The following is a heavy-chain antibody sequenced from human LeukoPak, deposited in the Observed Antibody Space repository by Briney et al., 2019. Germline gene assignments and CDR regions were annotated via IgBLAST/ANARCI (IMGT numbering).Heavy chain of an antibody. D-gene: IGHD3-22*01. CDR3: AKGPEKTYYYDSSGYYQYAFDI. J-gene: IGHJ3*02. Sequence: GASVKVSCKASGYSFTGYYMHWVRQAPGQGLEWMGWINPNSGGTKYAQKFQGRVTITADKSTSTAYMELSSLRSEDTAVYYCAKGPEKTYYYDSSGYYQYAFDIWGQGTMVTVSS. V-gene: IGHV1-2*02. CDR1: GYSFTGYY. CDR2: INPNSGGT.